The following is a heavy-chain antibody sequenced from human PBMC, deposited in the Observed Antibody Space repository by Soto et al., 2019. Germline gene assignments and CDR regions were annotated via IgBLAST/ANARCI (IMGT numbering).Heavy chain of an antibody. CDR3: ARDLDSSGNYYMDV. Sequence: GESLKISCAASGFTFSSYSMNWVRQAPGKGLEWVSYISSSSSTIYYADSVKGRFTISRDNAKNSLYLQMNSLRAEDTAVYYCARDLDSSGNYYMDVWGKGTTVTVSS. CDR2: ISSSSSTI. D-gene: IGHD3-22*01. J-gene: IGHJ6*03. CDR1: GFTFSSYS. V-gene: IGHV3-48*01.